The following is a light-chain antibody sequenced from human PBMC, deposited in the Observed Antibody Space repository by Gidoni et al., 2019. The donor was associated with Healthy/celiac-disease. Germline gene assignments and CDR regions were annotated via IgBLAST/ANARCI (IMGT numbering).Light chain of an antibody. CDR2: AVS. J-gene: IGKJ5*01. CDR1: QSLLHRDGKPY. CDR3: MQSIQLRIT. V-gene: IGKV2D-29*01. Sequence: DIVITHTPLSLSVTPGQPASLSCKASQSLLHRDGKPYFYWHLQKPGQPPQLLIYAVSNRFSGVPDRFSGSGSGTDVTLKISRVEAEDVGVYYCMQSIQLRITFXXXTRLEIK.